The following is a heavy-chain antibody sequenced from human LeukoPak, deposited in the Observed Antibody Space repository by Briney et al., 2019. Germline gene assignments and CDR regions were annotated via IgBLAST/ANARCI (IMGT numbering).Heavy chain of an antibody. Sequence: SGGSLRLSCAASGFTFSGSAMHWVRQASGKGLEWVGRIRNKANNYATAYAASVKGRFTISRDDSKNTAYLQMNSLKTEDTAVYYCTVDYYDNSGFDYWGQGTLVPVSS. D-gene: IGHD3-22*01. J-gene: IGHJ4*02. CDR3: TVDYYDNSGFDY. V-gene: IGHV3-73*01. CDR2: IRNKANNYAT. CDR1: GFTFSGSA.